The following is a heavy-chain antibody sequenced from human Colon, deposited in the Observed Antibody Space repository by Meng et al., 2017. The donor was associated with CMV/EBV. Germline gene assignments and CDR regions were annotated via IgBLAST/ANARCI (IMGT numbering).Heavy chain of an antibody. CDR1: GYTFTNYY. CDR2: INPSDGDT. V-gene: IGHV1-46*04. Sequence: QVQLVQSGAEVKKPGASVKVSCKASGYTFTNYYIHWLRQAPGQGLELMGIINPSDGDTTFAPRLQGRVTMTRDTSTSTVYMSLSSLRSEDTAIFYCALVVTSTYEYWGQGTLVTVSS. D-gene: IGHD4-23*01. CDR3: ALVVTSTYEY. J-gene: IGHJ4*02.